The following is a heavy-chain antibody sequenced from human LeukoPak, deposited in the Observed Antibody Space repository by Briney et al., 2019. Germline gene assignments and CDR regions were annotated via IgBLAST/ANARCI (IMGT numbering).Heavy chain of an antibody. V-gene: IGHV1-2*02. CDR3: ARDIVMVTYWFDP. J-gene: IGHJ5*02. CDR2: INPNSGGT. CDR1: GYTFTGYY. Sequence: ASVKVSCKASGYTFTGYYMHWVRQAPGQGLEWMGWINPNSGGTNYAQKFQGRVTMTRDTSISTAYMELSRLRSDDTAVYCARDIVMVTYWFDPWGQGTLVTVSS. D-gene: IGHD5-18*01.